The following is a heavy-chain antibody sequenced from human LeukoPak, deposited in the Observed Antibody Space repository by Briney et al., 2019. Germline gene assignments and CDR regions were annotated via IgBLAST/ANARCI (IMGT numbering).Heavy chain of an antibody. Sequence: GGSLRLSCAASGFTFSSYWMHWVRQAPGKGLVWVSRINSDGSSTAYADSVKGRFTTSRDNAKNTLYLQMNSLRAEGTAVYYCARLLWQWPDNYWGQGTLVTVSS. V-gene: IGHV3-74*01. CDR1: GFTFSSYW. CDR2: INSDGSST. CDR3: ARLLWQWPDNY. J-gene: IGHJ4*02. D-gene: IGHD6-19*01.